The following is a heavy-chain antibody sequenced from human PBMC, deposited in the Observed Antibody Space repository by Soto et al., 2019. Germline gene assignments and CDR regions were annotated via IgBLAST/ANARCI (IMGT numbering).Heavy chain of an antibody. V-gene: IGHV3-74*01. CDR1: GFTFSSYW. Sequence: EVQLVESGGGLVQPGGSLRLSCAASGFTFSSYWMHWVRQAPGKGLVWVSRINSDGSSTSYADSVKGRFTISRDNAKNTLYLQMNSLRAEDTAVYYCERVWDYVWGSYRSSIDYWGQGTLVTVSS. CDR2: INSDGSST. CDR3: ERVWDYVWGSYRSSIDY. D-gene: IGHD3-16*02. J-gene: IGHJ4*02.